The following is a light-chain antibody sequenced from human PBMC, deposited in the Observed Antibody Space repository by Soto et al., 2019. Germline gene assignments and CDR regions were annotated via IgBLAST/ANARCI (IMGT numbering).Light chain of an antibody. CDR1: QSVRSSY. CDR3: QQYGGSPRT. V-gene: IGKV3-20*01. Sequence: EIVLTQSPGTLSLSPGERATLSCRASQSVRSSYLAWYQQKPGQAPKLLIYGASSRATGIPDRFSGSGSGTELTLTVSRLECEDFAVYYCQQYGGSPRTFSQGTKVEIK. CDR2: GAS. J-gene: IGKJ1*01.